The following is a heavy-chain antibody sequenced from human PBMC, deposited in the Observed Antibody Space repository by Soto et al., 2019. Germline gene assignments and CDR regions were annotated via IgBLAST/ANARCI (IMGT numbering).Heavy chain of an antibody. CDR3: AHSLIPNWGSRGAFDY. CDR2: IYWDDDK. CDR1: GFSLSTSGVG. D-gene: IGHD7-27*01. J-gene: IGHJ4*02. V-gene: IGHV2-5*02. Sequence: SGPTLVNPTQTLTLTCTFSGFSLSTSGVGVGWIRQPPGKALEWLALIYWDDDKRYSPSLKGRLTITKDTSKNQVVLTMTNMDPVDTATYYCAHSLIPNWGSRGAFDYWGQGTLVTVSS.